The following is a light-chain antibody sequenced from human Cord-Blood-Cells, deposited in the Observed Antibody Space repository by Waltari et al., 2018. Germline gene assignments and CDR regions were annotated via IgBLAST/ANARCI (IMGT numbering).Light chain of an antibody. Sequence: QSALTPPASVSGSPGQSITISCTGTSSDVGGSNHVSWYQQHPGKAPKLMIYDVSNRPAGVSNRFSGSKSGNTASLTISGLQAEDEADYYCSSYTSSSTYVVFGGGTKLTVL. CDR2: DVS. V-gene: IGLV2-14*01. CDR1: SSDVGGSNH. CDR3: SSYTSSSTYVV. J-gene: IGLJ2*01.